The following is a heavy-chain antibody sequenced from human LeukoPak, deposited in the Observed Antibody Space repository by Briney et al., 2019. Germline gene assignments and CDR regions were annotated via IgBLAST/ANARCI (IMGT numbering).Heavy chain of an antibody. CDR2: IDQGGSTK. J-gene: IGHJ3*01. CDR1: GFAFNTYW. V-gene: IGHV3-7*01. D-gene: IGHD1-26*01. Sequence: GGSLRLSCAASGFAFNTYWMIWVRQAPGKGLEWVANIDQGGSTKYYVDSLKGRFTISRDNAKNSLYLQMNSLRAEDTAVYYCVRDKGGRSGAIYYDAFDVWGQGTMVTVSS. CDR3: VRDKGGRSGAIYYDAFDV.